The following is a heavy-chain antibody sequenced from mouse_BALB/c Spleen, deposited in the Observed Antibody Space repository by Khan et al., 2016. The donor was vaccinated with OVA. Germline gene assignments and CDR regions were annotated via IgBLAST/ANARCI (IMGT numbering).Heavy chain of an antibody. Sequence: QVQLQQSGAELARPGASVKLSCKTSGYTFTDYYINWVKQRTGQGLEWIGEISPGSGDTYYNEKFQGKATLTADNSPSTAYMQLSSLTSEASAIYFCARRNYFGYTFAYWGQGTLVTVSA. D-gene: IGHD1-2*01. V-gene: IGHV1-77*01. CDR1: GYTFTDYY. CDR3: ARRNYFGYTFAY. J-gene: IGHJ3*01. CDR2: ISPGSGDT.